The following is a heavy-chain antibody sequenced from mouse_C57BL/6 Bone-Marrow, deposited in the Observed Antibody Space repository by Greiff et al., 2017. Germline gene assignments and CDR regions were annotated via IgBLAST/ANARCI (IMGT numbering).Heavy chain of an antibody. CDR1: GYTFTSYW. D-gene: IGHD1-1*01. J-gene: IGHJ3*01. CDR2: INPSNVGT. CDR3: AELTVSWCAD. Sequence: QVQLQQPGTELVKPGASVKLSCKASGYTFTSYWMHWVKQRPGQGLAWIGNINPSNVGTNYNEKFKSKATLTVYKSSSTASMQLSSLTSEGTAVYNCAELTVSWCADWGTETLVTVSA. V-gene: IGHV1-53*01.